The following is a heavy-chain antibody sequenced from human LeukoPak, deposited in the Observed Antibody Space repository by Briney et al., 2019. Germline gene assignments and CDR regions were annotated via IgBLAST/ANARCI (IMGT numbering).Heavy chain of an antibody. D-gene: IGHD3-10*01. CDR2: ISGSGGST. CDR3: AKGTYYYGSGSYLIRGHDAFDI. V-gene: IGHV3-23*01. CDR1: GFIFSSYA. J-gene: IGHJ3*02. Sequence: GGSLRLSCAASGFIFSSYAMSWVRQAPGKGLEWVSAISGSGGSTYYADSVKGRFTISRDNSKNTLYLQMNSLRAEDTAIYYCAKGTYYYGSGSYLIRGHDAFDIWGQGTMVTVSS.